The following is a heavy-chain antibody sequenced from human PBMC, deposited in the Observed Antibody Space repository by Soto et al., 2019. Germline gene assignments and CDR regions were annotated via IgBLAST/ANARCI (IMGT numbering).Heavy chain of an antibody. CDR2: IYHNGNT. CDR1: GASITSGGYY. D-gene: IGHD3-22*01. V-gene: IGHV4-30-4*08. Sequence: SETLSHTCIVSGASITSGGYYRSRIRQPPGKGLEWIGFIYHNGNTYYNPSLKSRLTMSVDTSKNQFSLNLHSVTAADTAVYYCAREEGLYCYGDTGYYFDSWGQGALVIVSS. CDR3: AREEGLYCYGDTGYYFDS. J-gene: IGHJ4*02.